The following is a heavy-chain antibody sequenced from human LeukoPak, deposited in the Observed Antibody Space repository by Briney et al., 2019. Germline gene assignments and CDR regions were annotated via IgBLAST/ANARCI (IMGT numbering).Heavy chain of an antibody. V-gene: IGHV4-59*08. CDR1: GGSISSYY. J-gene: IGHJ4*02. CDR2: IYYSGST. Sequence: SETLSLTCTVSGGSISSYYWSWIRQPPGKGLEWIGYIYYSGSTNYNPSLKSRVTISVDTSKNQFSLKLSSVTAADTAVYYCARQGYLRYSDYWGQGTLVTVSS. D-gene: IGHD3-22*01. CDR3: ARQGYLRYSDY.